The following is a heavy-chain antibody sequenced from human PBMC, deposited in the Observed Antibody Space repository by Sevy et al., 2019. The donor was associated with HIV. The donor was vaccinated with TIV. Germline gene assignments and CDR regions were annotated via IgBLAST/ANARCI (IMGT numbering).Heavy chain of an antibody. J-gene: IGHJ4*02. Sequence: GGSLRLSCAASGFTFSSYAMSWVRQAPGKGLEWVSAISGSGGSTYYADSVKGRFTISRDNPKNTLYLQMNSLRAEDTAVYHCAKGQFLEWLLPDYWGQGTLVTVSS. CDR1: GFTFSSYA. CDR3: AKGQFLEWLLPDY. D-gene: IGHD3-3*01. CDR2: ISGSGGST. V-gene: IGHV3-23*01.